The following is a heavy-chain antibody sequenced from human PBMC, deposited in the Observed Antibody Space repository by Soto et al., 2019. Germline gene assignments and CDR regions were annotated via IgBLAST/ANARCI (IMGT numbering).Heavy chain of an antibody. CDR2: IDPSDSNT. Sequence: ESLKISCTGFGYTFTTFWISWVRQMPGKGLEWMGRIDPSDSNTKYSPTFQGHVSISVDKSISTAYLQWSSLKASDTAIYYCARLYCTSDTCDSWFDPWGQGTLVTVSS. V-gene: IGHV5-10-1*01. CDR3: ARLYCTSDTCDSWFDP. D-gene: IGHD2-8*02. CDR1: GYTFTTFW. J-gene: IGHJ5*02.